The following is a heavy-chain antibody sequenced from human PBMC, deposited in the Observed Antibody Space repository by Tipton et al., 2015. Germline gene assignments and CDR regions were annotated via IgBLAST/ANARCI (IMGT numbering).Heavy chain of an antibody. V-gene: IGHV5-51*01. D-gene: IGHD1-26*01. CDR1: GYIFTSFW. Sequence: QLVQSGPEVKKPGESLKISCKGSGYIFTSFWIGWVRQMPGKGLEWMGTIYPGDSETRYNPSFQGQVTISAERSITTAYLQWLSLKASDTAMYYCVRRARRVGSHSYPYYFDYWGQGTLVPVSS. CDR2: IYPGDSET. J-gene: IGHJ4*02. CDR3: VRRARRVGSHSYPYYFDY.